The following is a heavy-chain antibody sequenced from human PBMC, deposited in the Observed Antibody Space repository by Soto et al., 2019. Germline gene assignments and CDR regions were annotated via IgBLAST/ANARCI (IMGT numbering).Heavy chain of an antibody. D-gene: IGHD3-16*01. Sequence: ASVKASCKASWDTFTGYYLHWVRQSPEQGLEWIGCINPNSGGTNYAQKFQDRVTMTRDTSISTAYMDLRSVTNADTAVYYCARGSFDFIWGTPAPYLDYWGQGALVTVSS. V-gene: IGHV1-2*02. CDR1: WDTFTGYY. CDR3: ARGSFDFIWGTPAPYLDY. J-gene: IGHJ4*02. CDR2: INPNSGGT.